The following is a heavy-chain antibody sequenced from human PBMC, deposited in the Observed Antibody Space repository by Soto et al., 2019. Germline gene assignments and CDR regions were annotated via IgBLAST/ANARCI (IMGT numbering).Heavy chain of an antibody. V-gene: IGHV4-39*01. CDR2: IYHTGNA. Sequence: SETLSLTCSVSGDSISNSGLYWAWIRQHPGEGLEWIGSIYHTGNAYYNPSLKSRVTISVDTSKNQFSLKLTSVTAADASLYYCARDFFDSSDYTTNWFDPWGQGTLVTVS. D-gene: IGHD3-22*01. CDR1: GDSISNSGLY. CDR3: ARDFFDSSDYTTNWFDP. J-gene: IGHJ5*02.